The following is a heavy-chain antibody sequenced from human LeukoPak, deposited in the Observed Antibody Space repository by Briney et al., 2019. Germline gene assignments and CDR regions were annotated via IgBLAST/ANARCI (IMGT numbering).Heavy chain of an antibody. Sequence: GGSLRLSCAASGFTFSSYGMHWVRQAPGKGLDWVAVIWYDGSNKYYADSVKGRFTTSGDNSKNTLYLQMNSLRAEDTAVYYCAKPSRFWSGYSYPTVDFDYWGQGTLVTVSS. CDR3: AKPSRFWSGYSYPTVDFDY. CDR1: GFTFSSYG. J-gene: IGHJ4*02. D-gene: IGHD3-3*01. CDR2: IWYDGSNK. V-gene: IGHV3-33*06.